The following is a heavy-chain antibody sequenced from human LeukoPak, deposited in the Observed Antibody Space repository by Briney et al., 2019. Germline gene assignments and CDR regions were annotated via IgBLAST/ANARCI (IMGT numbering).Heavy chain of an antibody. CDR3: ASEEGGLDV. V-gene: IGHV3-74*01. CDR1: GLTFSRYW. J-gene: IGHJ6*02. Sequence: PGGSLRLSCAASGLTFSRYWMHWVRQAPGKGLVWVSRIKTDGTYTSYADSVEGRFTISRDNAKSTLYLQMNALRGEDTAVYYCASEEGGLDVWGQGTTVTVSS. CDR2: IKTDGTYT.